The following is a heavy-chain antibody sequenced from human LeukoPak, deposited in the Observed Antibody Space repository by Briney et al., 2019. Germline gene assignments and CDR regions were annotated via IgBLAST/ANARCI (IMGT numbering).Heavy chain of an antibody. J-gene: IGHJ6*03. CDR1: GGSISSYY. V-gene: IGHV4-4*09. CDR2: IYTSGST. Sequence: SETLSLTCTVSGGSISSYYWSWIRQPPGKGLEWIGHIYTSGSTNYNPSLKSRVTISVDTSKNQFSLKLSSVTAADTAVYYCARRGSGYENRFYYYYMDVWGKGTTVTVSS. CDR3: ARRGSGYENRFYYYYMDV. D-gene: IGHD5-12*01.